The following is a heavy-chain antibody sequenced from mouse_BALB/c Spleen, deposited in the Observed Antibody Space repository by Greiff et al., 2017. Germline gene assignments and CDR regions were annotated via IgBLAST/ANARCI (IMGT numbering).Heavy chain of an antibody. V-gene: IGHV14-3*02. CDR1: GFNIKDTY. CDR3: ANSLLRLFYAMDY. J-gene: IGHJ4*01. D-gene: IGHD1-2*01. Sequence: EVKLMESGAELVKPGASVKLSCTASGFNIKDTYMHWVKQRPEQGLEWIGRIDPANGNTKYDPKFQGKATITADTSSNTAYLQLSSLTSEDTAVYYCANSLLRLFYAMDYWGQGTSVTVSS. CDR2: IDPANGNT.